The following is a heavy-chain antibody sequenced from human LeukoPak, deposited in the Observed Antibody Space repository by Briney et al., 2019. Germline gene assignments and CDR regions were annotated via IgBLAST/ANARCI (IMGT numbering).Heavy chain of an antibody. D-gene: IGHD2-8*02. CDR3: SRDLGLGLYEFFDY. V-gene: IGHV3-48*04. CDR2: ISSSGSTI. J-gene: IGHJ4*02. Sequence: GGSLRLSCAASGFTFSSYAMSWVRQAPGKGLEWVSYISSSGSTIYYADSVKGRFTISRDNAKNSLYLQMNSLRAEDTAVYYCSRDLGLGLYEFFDYWGQGTLVTVSS. CDR1: GFTFSSYA.